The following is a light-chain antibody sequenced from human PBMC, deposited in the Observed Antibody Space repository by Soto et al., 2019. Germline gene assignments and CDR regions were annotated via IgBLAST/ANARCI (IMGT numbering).Light chain of an antibody. J-gene: IGLJ2*01. CDR1: SSDVGGYNY. V-gene: IGLV2-8*01. Sequence: QSALTQPPSASGSPGQSVTISCTGTSSDVGGYNYVSWYQQHPDKAPKLMIYEVTKRPSGVPDRFSGSKSGNTASLTVSGLQAEDEADYYCSSYAGSNHVVFGGGTKVTVL. CDR2: EVT. CDR3: SSYAGSNHVV.